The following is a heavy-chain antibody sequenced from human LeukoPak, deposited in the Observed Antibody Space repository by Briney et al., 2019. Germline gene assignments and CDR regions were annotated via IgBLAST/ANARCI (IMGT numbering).Heavy chain of an antibody. CDR2: IIPIFGTA. D-gene: IGHD3-10*01. V-gene: IGHV1-69*05. Sequence: ASVKVSCKPSGGTFSSYAISWVRQAPGQGLEWIGGIIPIFGTANYAQKFQGRVTITTDESTSTAYMELSSLRSEDTAVYYCARNYGPGRYYPYFFDYWGQGTLVTVSS. CDR1: GGTFSSYA. J-gene: IGHJ4*02. CDR3: ARNYGPGRYYPYFFDY.